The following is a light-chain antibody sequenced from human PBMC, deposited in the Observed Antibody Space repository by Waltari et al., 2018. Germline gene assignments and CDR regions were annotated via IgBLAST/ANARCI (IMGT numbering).Light chain of an antibody. J-gene: IGLJ3*02. CDR1: SGHTNYA. Sequence: QLVLTQSPSASASLGASVKLTCTPSSGHTNYAIAWHTQQPLKGPRFLMKINRDGSHNKGDGIPDRFSGSISGADRYLTISGLQSEDEADYYCQTWGPGIRVFGGGTKVTVL. CDR2: INRDGSH. V-gene: IGLV4-69*01. CDR3: QTWGPGIRV.